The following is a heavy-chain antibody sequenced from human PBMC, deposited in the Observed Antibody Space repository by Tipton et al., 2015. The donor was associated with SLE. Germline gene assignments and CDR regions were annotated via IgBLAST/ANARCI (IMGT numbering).Heavy chain of an antibody. CDR2: ISYDGSNK. CDR3: ARVDSAWYLEY. J-gene: IGHJ4*02. V-gene: IGHV3-30*03. CDR1: GFTFSSYS. Sequence: SLRLSCAASGFTFSSYSMNWVRQAPGKGLEWVAVISYDGSNKYYADSVKGRFTISRDNSKNTLYLQMNSLRAEDTAVYYCARVDSAWYLEYWGQGTLVTVSS. D-gene: IGHD6-19*01.